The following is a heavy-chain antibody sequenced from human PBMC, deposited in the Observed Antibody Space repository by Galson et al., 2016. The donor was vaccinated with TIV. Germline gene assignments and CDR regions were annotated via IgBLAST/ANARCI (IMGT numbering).Heavy chain of an antibody. D-gene: IGHD3-22*01. V-gene: IGHV3-23*01. CDR2: ITGGGGTT. CDR3: AKVPSSGFRYYYGMDV. CDR1: GFTFSIFA. J-gene: IGHJ6*02. Sequence: SLRLSCAASGFTFSIFAMTWVRQAPGMGLEWVSAITGGGGTTYYADSVKGRFTISRDNSKNTVYLQMNSLRADDTAVYYCAKVPSSGFRYYYGMDVWGQGTTVTVSS.